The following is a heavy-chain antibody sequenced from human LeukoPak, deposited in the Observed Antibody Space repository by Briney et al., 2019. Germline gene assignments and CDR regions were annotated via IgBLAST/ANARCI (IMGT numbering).Heavy chain of an antibody. CDR2: IYYSGST. V-gene: IGHV4-59*01. CDR1: GGSISSYY. Sequence: PSETLSLTCTVSGGSISSYYWSWIRQPPGKGLEWIGYIYYSGSTNYNPSLKSRVTISVDTSKNQFSLKLSSVTAADTAVYYCARADDYGDRHDAFDIWGQGTMVTVSS. J-gene: IGHJ3*02. CDR3: ARADDYGDRHDAFDI. D-gene: IGHD4-17*01.